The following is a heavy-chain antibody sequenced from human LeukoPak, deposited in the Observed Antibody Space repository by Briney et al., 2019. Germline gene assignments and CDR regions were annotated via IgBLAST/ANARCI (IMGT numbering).Heavy chain of an antibody. J-gene: IGHJ6*02. D-gene: IGHD1-26*01. Sequence: PTGGSLRLSCAASGFTFSSFGIHWVRQAPGKGLEWVAVMSYDGNNKYYADSVKGRFTVSRDNSKNTLYLQMSSLRGEDTAVYYCAKDLVGATLRYYYGMDVWGQGTTVTVSS. CDR2: MSYDGNNK. CDR3: AKDLVGATLRYYYGMDV. V-gene: IGHV3-30*18. CDR1: GFTFSSFG.